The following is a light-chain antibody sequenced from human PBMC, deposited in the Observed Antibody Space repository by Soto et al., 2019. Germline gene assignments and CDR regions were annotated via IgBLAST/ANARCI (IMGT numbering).Light chain of an antibody. CDR3: QHRSL. V-gene: IGKV3-11*01. J-gene: IGKJ4*01. Sequence: EIVLTQSPGTLSLSPGERAALSCRASERISSYLAWYHQKPGQAPRLLIYDSSKRATGIPARFNGSGSETDFTLTISSLEPEDFAVYYCQHRSLFVGGTKVEIK. CDR1: ERISSY. CDR2: DSS.